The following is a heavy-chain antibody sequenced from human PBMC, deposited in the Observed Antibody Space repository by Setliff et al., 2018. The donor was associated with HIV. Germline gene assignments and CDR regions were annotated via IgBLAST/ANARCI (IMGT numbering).Heavy chain of an antibody. CDR3: ARGYNWNYPLDY. V-gene: IGHV1-69*06. CDR2: IIPIFGTA. D-gene: IGHD1-7*01. CDR1: GGTFSSYA. Sequence: GASVKVSCKASGGTFSSYAISWVRQAPGQGLEWLGGIIPIFGTANYAQKFQGRVTITADKSTSTAYMDLSSLRSEDTAVYYCARGYNWNYPLDYWGQGTLVTVSS. J-gene: IGHJ4*02.